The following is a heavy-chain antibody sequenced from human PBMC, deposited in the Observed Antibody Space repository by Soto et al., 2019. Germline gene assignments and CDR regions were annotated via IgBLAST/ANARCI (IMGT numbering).Heavy chain of an antibody. V-gene: IGHV3-30-3*01. D-gene: IGHD4-17*01. J-gene: IGHJ6*02. CDR1: GFTFSSYA. CDR3: ARGPSLYGDYYDYGMDV. CDR2: ISYDGSNK. Sequence: QVQLVESGGGVVQPGRSLRLSCAASGFTFSSYAMHWVRQAPGKGLEWVAVISYDGSNKYYADSVKGRFTISRDNSKNXXYLQMNSLRAADTAVYYCARGPSLYGDYYDYGMDVWGQGTTVTVSS.